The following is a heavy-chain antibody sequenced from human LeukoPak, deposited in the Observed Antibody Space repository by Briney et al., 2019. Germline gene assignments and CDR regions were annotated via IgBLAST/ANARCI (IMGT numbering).Heavy chain of an antibody. D-gene: IGHD4-17*01. CDR3: AKRPSDYGDYVTYFDY. Sequence: GGSLRLSCAASGFSFISYGMHWVRQAPGKGLERVGVISDDGRNKNYADSVKGRFTISRDNSKDTLYLQMNSLRDEDTAVYYCAKRPSDYGDYVTYFDYWGQGTLVTVSS. CDR1: GFSFISYG. J-gene: IGHJ4*02. V-gene: IGHV3-30*18. CDR2: ISDDGRNK.